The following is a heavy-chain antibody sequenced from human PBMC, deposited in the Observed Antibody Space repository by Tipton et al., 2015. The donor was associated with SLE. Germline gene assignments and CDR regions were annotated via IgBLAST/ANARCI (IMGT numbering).Heavy chain of an antibody. CDR3: AKGGRSYYGP. Sequence: SLRLSCAASGFTFNTHGMSWLRQAPGKGLEWISYISTGSTTIYYADSVKGRFTISRDNAKSSLYLQMNNLRAEDTAVYYCAKGGRSYYGPWGQGTLVTVSS. CDR1: GFTFNTHG. V-gene: IGHV3-48*04. D-gene: IGHD3-10*01. J-gene: IGHJ5*02. CDR2: ISTGSTTI.